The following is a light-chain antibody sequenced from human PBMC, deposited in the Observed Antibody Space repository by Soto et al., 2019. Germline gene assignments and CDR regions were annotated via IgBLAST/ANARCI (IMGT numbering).Light chain of an antibody. V-gene: IGKV1-39*01. CDR1: QSINIY. CDR3: QQSSSGPPFT. J-gene: IGKJ3*01. Sequence: DIPMTQSPSSLSASVGDRVTIACRARQSINIYLNWYQQKPGKAPKILIYGATSLHSGVPSRFSADGSGTDFNLNISSLQPEDFATYYCQQSSSGPPFTFGPGIKVDIK. CDR2: GAT.